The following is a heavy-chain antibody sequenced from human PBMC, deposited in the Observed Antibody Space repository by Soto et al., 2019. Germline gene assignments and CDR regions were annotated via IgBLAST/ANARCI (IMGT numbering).Heavy chain of an antibody. D-gene: IGHD4-17*01. CDR1: VGPISSGDYY. V-gene: IGHV4-30-4*01. J-gene: IGHJ6*01. CDR3: ARDMGTVTTGSYYYGMEV. CDR2: IYYSGST. Sequence: SETLSLTCTFSVGPISSGDYYCSWIRQPPWKGLEWIGYIYYSGSTYYNPSLKSRVTISVDTSKNQFSLKLSSVTAADTAVYYCARDMGTVTTGSYYYGMEVWGQRTTDIVSS.